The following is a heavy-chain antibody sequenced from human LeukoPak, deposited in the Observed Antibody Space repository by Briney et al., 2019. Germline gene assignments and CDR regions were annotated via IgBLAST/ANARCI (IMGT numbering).Heavy chain of an antibody. CDR2: IYYSGST. J-gene: IGHJ4*02. CDR1: GGSRSGSSYY. CDR3: ARDHKGHPWTPGNYFDY. V-gene: IGHV4-39*07. D-gene: IGHD3/OR15-3a*01. Sequence: TSDTLALTCTVSGGSRSGSSYYCGWIRQPPGKGLEWIGSIYYSGSTYYNPSLKSRVTISVDTSKNQFSLKLSSVTAADTAVYYCARDHKGHPWTPGNYFDYWGQGTLVTVSS.